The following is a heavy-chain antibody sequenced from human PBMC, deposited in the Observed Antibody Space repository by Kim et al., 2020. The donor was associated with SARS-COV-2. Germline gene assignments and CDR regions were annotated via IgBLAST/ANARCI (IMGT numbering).Heavy chain of an antibody. D-gene: IGHD6-6*01. CDR2: VWHDGSNK. Sequence: GGSLRLSCAESGFIFHTYGMHWVRQAPGKGLEWVAIVWHDGSNKYYADSVKGRFTISRDNSRNRVDLQLNTLRAEDTAVYYCARGGEQLVSWGQGTLVTVSS. CDR1: GFIFHTYG. J-gene: IGHJ4*02. CDR3: ARGGEQLVS. V-gene: IGHV3-33*01.